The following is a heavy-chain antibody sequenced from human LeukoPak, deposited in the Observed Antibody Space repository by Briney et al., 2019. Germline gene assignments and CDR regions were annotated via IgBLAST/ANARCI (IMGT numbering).Heavy chain of an antibody. CDR2: INHNGNVN. CDR3: ARGGGLDV. J-gene: IGHJ6*02. D-gene: IGHD3-16*01. CDR1: GFTFSSYW. V-gene: IGHV3-7*03. Sequence: GGSLRLSRAASGFTFSSYWMNWARQAPGKGLEWVANINHNGNVNYYVDSVKGRFTISRDNAKNSLYLQMSNLRAEDTAVYFCARGGGLDVWGQGATVTVSS.